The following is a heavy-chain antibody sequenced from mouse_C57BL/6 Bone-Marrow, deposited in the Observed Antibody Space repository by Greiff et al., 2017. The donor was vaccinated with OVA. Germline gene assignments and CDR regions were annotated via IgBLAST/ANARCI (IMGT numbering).Heavy chain of an antibody. V-gene: IGHV3-6*01. CDR2: ISYDGSN. CDR3: ARDRGTRMDY. J-gene: IGHJ4*01. D-gene: IGHD3-1*01. Sequence: EVQLQESGPGLVKPSQSLSLTCSVTGYSITSGYYWNWIRQFPGNKLEWMGYISYDGSNNYNPSLKNRISITRDTSKHQFFLKLNAVTTEDTATYYCARDRGTRMDYWGQGTSVTVSS. CDR1: GYSITSGYY.